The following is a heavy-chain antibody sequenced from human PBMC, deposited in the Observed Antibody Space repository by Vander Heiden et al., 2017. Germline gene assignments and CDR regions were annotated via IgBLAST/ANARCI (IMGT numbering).Heavy chain of an antibody. Sequence: QVQLVESGGGVVQPGRSLRLSCSASGFTFRSYAMHWVRQAPGKGLEWVAVISYDGSNKYYADSVKGRFTISRDNSKNTLYLQMNSLRAEDTAVYYCARVRRDISGWYPFGYWGQGSLVTVYS. J-gene: IGHJ4*02. CDR3: ARVRRDISGWYPFGY. CDR1: GFTFRSYA. D-gene: IGHD6-19*01. CDR2: ISYDGSNK. V-gene: IGHV3-30-3*01.